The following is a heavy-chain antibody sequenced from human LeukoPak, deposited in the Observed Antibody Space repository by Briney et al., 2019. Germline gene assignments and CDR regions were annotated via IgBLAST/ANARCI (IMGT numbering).Heavy chain of an antibody. V-gene: IGHV3-30-3*01. CDR2: TSSDLNVK. J-gene: IGHJ4*02. CDR3: VSFYETY. D-gene: IGHD2-2*01. Sequence: GGPLRLSCAASGFTFRNYVIHWVRQAPGKGLEWVAVTSSDLNVKLYADSVKGRFTISRDNSRSTLYLQMNNLRAEDTAVYYCVSFYETYWGRGTLVTVSS. CDR1: GFTFRNYV.